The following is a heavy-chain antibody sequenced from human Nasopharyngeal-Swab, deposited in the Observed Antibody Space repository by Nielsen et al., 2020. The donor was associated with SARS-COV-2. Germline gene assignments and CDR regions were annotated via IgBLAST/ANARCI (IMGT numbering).Heavy chain of an antibody. CDR1: GVTFSSSW. Sequence: GGSLRLSCAASGVTFSSSWMHWIRQDPGKGLVWVARMNSDGSTINYGDSVMGRFIISRDNAKNMLYLQMYSLRAEDTAVYYCATAGNYRFDNWGHGTLVTVSS. D-gene: IGHD3-16*02. CDR2: MNSDGSTI. V-gene: IGHV3-74*01. J-gene: IGHJ4*01. CDR3: ATAGNYRFDN.